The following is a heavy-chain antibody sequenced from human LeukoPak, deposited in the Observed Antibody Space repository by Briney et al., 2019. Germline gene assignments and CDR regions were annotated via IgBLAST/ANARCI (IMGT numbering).Heavy chain of an antibody. D-gene: IGHD1-26*01. Sequence: PSETLSLTCTVSGGSISSGGYYWSWIRQHPGKGLEWIGYIYYSGSTYYNPCLKSRVTISVDTSKNQFSLKLSSVTAADTAVYYCARDPEGGIGPYYYGMDVWGQGTTVTVSS. CDR3: ARDPEGGIGPYYYGMDV. CDR1: GGSISSGGYY. V-gene: IGHV4-31*03. CDR2: IYYSGST. J-gene: IGHJ6*02.